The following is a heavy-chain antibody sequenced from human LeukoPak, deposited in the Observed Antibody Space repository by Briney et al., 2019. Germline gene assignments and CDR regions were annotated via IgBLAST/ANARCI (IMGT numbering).Heavy chain of an antibody. Sequence: SETLSLTCTVPGGSISSSSYYWGWIRQPPGKGLEWIGSIYYSGRTYYHPSRKSRVTIPVETSKNHFSLKLSPGTAADTALYHCARDNSGVRWFDPWGQGTLVTVSS. V-gene: IGHV4-39*07. J-gene: IGHJ5*02. CDR2: IYYSGRT. CDR3: ARDNSGVRWFDP. D-gene: IGHD6-25*01. CDR1: GGSISSSSYY.